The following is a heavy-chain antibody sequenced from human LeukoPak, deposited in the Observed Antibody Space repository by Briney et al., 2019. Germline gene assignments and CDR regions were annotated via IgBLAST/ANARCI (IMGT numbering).Heavy chain of an antibody. Sequence: GGSLRLSCAASGFTFSSYEMSWVRQAPGKGLEWVSYISSSGITIYYADSVKGRFTISRDNAKNSLYLQMNSLRAKDTAVYYCARKDSAGDYFDYWGQGTLVTVSS. CDR1: GFTFSSYE. D-gene: IGHD2-15*01. V-gene: IGHV3-48*03. CDR2: ISSSGITI. J-gene: IGHJ4*02. CDR3: ARKDSAGDYFDY.